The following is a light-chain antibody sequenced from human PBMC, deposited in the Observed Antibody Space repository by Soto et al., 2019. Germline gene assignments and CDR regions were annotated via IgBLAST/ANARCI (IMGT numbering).Light chain of an antibody. CDR3: QHYGSSLT. Sequence: EDGLTRSRGKGSVWTGEGGTRAGRASQSVSSSYFSWYQQQPGQAPLLLIYGESSRTTGIPDRFSGSSSGTYFTLTISLLAPDDSAFYYYQHYGSSLTFGPGTKVDIK. J-gene: IGKJ3*01. V-gene: IGKV3-20*01. CDR2: GES. CDR1: QSVSSSY.